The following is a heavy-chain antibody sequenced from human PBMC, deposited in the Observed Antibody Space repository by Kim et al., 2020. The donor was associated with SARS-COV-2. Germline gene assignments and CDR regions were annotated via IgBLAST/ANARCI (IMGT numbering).Heavy chain of an antibody. CDR3: AKDAGYSRKVPPTN. Sequence: ADSVKGRFTISRDNSKNTLYLQMNSLRAEDTAVYYCAKDAGYSRKVPPTNWGQGTLVTVSS. J-gene: IGHJ4*02. D-gene: IGHD6-13*01. V-gene: IGHV3-23*01.